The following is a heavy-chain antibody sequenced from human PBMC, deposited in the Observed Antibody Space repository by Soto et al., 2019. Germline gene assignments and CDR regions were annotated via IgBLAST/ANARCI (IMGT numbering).Heavy chain of an antibody. J-gene: IGHJ6*02. D-gene: IGHD3-10*01. Sequence: GASVKVSCKASGYSFTTYVMHWVRQAPGQRLEWMGWINAGNGNTKYSQKFQGRVTITRDTSATTAYMDLSSLRSEDTAVYYCARDTSMVRGVIPTYYYGMDVWGQGTTVTSP. CDR2: INAGNGNT. CDR3: ARDTSMVRGVIPTYYYGMDV. V-gene: IGHV1-3*01. CDR1: GYSFTTYV.